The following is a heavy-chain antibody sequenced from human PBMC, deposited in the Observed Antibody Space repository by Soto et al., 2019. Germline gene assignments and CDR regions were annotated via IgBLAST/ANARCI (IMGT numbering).Heavy chain of an antibody. J-gene: IGHJ3*02. D-gene: IGHD3-9*01. CDR2: ISGSSSFI. Sequence: GSLRLSCAGYGFTFKTYNMNWVRQAPGKGLEWVSSISGSSSFIYYAESVRGRLTISRDNAKNSLSLQINSLRVEDTGVYYCARDLGNTGYPDAFDIWGQGTMVTVSS. CDR3: ARDLGNTGYPDAFDI. V-gene: IGHV3-21*01. CDR1: GFTFKTYN.